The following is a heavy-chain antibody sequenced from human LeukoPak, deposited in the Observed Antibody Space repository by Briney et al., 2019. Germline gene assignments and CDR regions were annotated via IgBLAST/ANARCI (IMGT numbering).Heavy chain of an antibody. CDR1: GFTFSSYG. CDR2: IWYDGSNK. D-gene: IGHD4-17*01. Sequence: PGRSLRLSCAASGFTFSSYGMHWVRQAPGKGLEWVAVIWYDGSNKYYADSVKGRFTISRDNSKNTLYLQVNSLRAGDTAVYYCARDPHYGDYTSLFWFYYYGMDVWGQGTTVTVSS. CDR3: ARDPHYGDYTSLFWFYYYGMDV. J-gene: IGHJ6*02. V-gene: IGHV3-33*01.